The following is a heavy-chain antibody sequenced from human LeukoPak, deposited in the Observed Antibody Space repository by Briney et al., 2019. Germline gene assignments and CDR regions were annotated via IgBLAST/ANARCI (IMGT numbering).Heavy chain of an antibody. D-gene: IGHD3-10*01. CDR3: ARDPETGLHITMVRGVPI. J-gene: IGHJ3*02. CDR1: GGTFSSYA. CDR2: IIPIFGIA. V-gene: IGHV1-69*04. Sequence: GASVKVSCKASGGTFSSYAISWVRQAPGQGLEWMGRIIPIFGIANYAQKFQGRVTITADKSTSTAYMELSSLRSEDTAVYYCARDPETGLHITMVRGVPIWGQGTMVTVSS.